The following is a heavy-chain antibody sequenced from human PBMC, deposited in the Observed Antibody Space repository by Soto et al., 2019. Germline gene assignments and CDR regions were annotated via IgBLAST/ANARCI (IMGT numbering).Heavy chain of an antibody. CDR3: AREDGGPDSSGHAFNT. CDR2: INPNSGDT. D-gene: IGHD3-22*01. CDR1: GYTFTAYY. J-gene: IGHJ3*02. Sequence: QVQLVQSGAEVKKPGASVKVSCKASGYTFTAYYIHWVRQAPGQGLEWMGWINPNSGDTTSAQKFQGRVTLTRDTSINTAYMELSRLRSDETAVYHCAREDGGPDSSGHAFNTWGQGTMVTVSS. V-gene: IGHV1-2*02.